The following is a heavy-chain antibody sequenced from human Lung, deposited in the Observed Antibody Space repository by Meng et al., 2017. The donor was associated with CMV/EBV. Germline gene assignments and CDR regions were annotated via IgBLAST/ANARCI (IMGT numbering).Heavy chain of an antibody. CDR3: VRDGQAGAKGLDY. D-gene: IGHD6-25*01. V-gene: IGHV3-30*04. Sequence: LKISXATSGFTFSTYAMHWVRQAPGKGLEWVAVISFDGSNKYYADSVRGRSIISRDNPNNTVSLQMNSLRVEDTALYYCVRDGQAGAKGLDYWGQGTLVTVSS. CDR2: ISFDGSNK. CDR1: GFTFSTYA. J-gene: IGHJ4*02.